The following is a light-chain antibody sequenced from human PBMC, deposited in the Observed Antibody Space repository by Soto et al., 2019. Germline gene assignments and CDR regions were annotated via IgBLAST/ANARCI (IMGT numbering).Light chain of an antibody. J-gene: IGKJ1*01. CDR1: QTVSSIY. V-gene: IGKV3-20*01. CDR2: GGS. CDR3: QQYHSSLWT. Sequence: VLTQYKGTLSLSPGERSTLSCRASQTVSSIYLAWYQQKPGQAPRLLIYGGSSRATGIPDRFSGSGSGTDFTLTISRLEPEDFAVYYCQQYHSSLWTFGQGTKVAIK.